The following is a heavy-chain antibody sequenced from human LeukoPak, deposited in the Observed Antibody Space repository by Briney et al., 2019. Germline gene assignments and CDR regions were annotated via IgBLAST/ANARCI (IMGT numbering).Heavy chain of an antibody. Sequence: GGSLRLSCAASGFTFSSYAMHWVRQAPGKGLEWVAVISYDGSNKDYADSVQGRVTISRDNSKNTLYLQMNSLRTEDTAMYYCASSRYGHRSSISCYVLSYWGQGTLVTVSS. CDR1: GFTFSSYA. J-gene: IGHJ4*02. CDR3: ASSRYGHRSSISCYVLSY. V-gene: IGHV3-30*04. D-gene: IGHD2-2*01. CDR2: ISYDGSNK.